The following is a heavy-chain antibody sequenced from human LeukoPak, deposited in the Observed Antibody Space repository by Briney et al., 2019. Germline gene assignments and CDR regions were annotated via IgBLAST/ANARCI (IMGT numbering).Heavy chain of an antibody. CDR1: GFTFSSYW. J-gene: IGHJ4*02. D-gene: IGHD6-19*01. CDR3: TRVIVAVPGYFDYFDF. Sequence: PGGSLRLSRAASGFTFSSYWMSWVRQAPGKGLEWVANINEDGSNKWHLGSVKGRFTVSRDNARNSLYLQMNSLRVEDTAVYYCTRVIVAVPGYFDYFDFWGQGVLVTVSS. V-gene: IGHV3-7*01. CDR2: INEDGSNK.